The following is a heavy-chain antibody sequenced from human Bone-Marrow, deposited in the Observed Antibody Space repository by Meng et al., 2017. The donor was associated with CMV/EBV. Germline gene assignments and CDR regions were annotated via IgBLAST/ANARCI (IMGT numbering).Heavy chain of an antibody. V-gene: IGHV3-48*03. D-gene: IGHD2-8*01. CDR2: ISSSGSTI. CDR3: AILGGYCTNGVCYSSFDYGKDV. CDR1: GFTFSSYE. Sequence: GESLKISCAASGFTFSSYEMNWVRQAPGKGLEWVSYISSSGSTIYYADSVKGRFTISRDNAKNSLYLQMNSLRAEDTAVYYCAILGGYCTNGVCYSSFDYGKDVWGQGTTVAASS. J-gene: IGHJ6*02.